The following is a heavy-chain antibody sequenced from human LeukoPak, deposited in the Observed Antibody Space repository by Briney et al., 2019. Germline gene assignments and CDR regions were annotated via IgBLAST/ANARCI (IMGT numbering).Heavy chain of an antibody. J-gene: IGHJ4*02. V-gene: IGHV5-51*01. D-gene: IGHD3-22*01. CDR2: IYPGDSDT. Sequence: GESLKISCKGSGYSFTNYLIGWVRQMPGKGLEWMGIIYPGDSDTRYSPSFQGQVTISADKSITTAYLQWSSLKASDTAMYYCARLLNYDDLDYWGQGTLVTVSS. CDR1: GYSFTNYL. CDR3: ARLLNYDDLDY.